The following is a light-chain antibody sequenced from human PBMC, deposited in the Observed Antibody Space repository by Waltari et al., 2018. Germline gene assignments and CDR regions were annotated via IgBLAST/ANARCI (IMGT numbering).Light chain of an antibody. V-gene: IGKV2-28*01. CDR1: ERLHSSGYTY. CDR3: MQALQRPFT. J-gene: IGKJ3*01. CDR2: LAS. Sequence: VVMTQSPLSLSVSPGEPASISCRSSERLHSSGYTYLDCYLPKPGQSPQLLISLASTRASGVPDRFSGSGSDTDFTLKISRVEAEDVGLYYCMQALQRPFTFGPGTKVEIK.